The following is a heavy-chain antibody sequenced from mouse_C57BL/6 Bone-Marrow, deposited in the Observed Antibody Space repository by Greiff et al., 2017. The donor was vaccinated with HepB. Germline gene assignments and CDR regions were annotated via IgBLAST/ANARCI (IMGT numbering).Heavy chain of an antibody. J-gene: IGHJ2*01. V-gene: IGHV1-18*01. D-gene: IGHD1-1*01. CDR1: GYTFTDYN. CDR2: INPNNGGT. CDR3: ARYHYYGSSYGYFDY. Sequence: EVQRVESGPELVKPGASVKIPCKASGYTFTDYNMDWVKQSHGKSLEWIGDINPNNGGTIYNQKFKGKATLTVDKSSSTAYMELRSLTSEDTAVYYCARYHYYGSSYGYFDYWGQGTTLTVSS.